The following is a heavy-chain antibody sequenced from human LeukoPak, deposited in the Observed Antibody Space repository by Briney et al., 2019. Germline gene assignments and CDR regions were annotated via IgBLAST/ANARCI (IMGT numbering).Heavy chain of an antibody. CDR3: AKGAEIDH. CDR2: MTGPADTT. J-gene: IGHJ4*02. CDR1: GFNFNNFA. Sequence: EGSLRLSCAASGFNFNNFAMSWVRQAPGKGPEWLSAMTGPADTTYYAESVKGRFTISRDYSKSMLYLQMNSLRVEDTAIYYCAKGAEIDHWGQGTLVTVSS. V-gene: IGHV3-23*01.